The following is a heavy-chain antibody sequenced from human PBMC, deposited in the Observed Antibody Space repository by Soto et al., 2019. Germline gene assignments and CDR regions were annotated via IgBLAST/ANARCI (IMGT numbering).Heavy chain of an antibody. J-gene: IGHJ4*02. D-gene: IGHD6-19*01. CDR1: GFTFSSYG. Sequence: GGSLRLSCAASGFTFSSYGMSWVRQAQGEGLEWVSAISGSGDSTLYADSVKGRFTISRDNSKSTLYLQMDSLRAEDTAVYYCGKDRFSSGLSGDYWGQGTRVTVSS. CDR3: GKDRFSSGLSGDY. V-gene: IGHV3-23*01. CDR2: ISGSGDST.